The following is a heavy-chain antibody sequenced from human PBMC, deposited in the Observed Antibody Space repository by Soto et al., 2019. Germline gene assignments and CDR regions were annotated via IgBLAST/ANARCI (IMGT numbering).Heavy chain of an antibody. J-gene: IGHJ5*02. CDR3: ARGLVVAAANWFDP. CDR2: IYYSGST. CDR1: GGSISSGGYY. D-gene: IGHD2-15*01. V-gene: IGHV4-31*03. Sequence: PSETLSLTCTVSGGSISSGGYYWSWIRQHPGKGLEWIGYIYYSGSTYYNPSLKSRVTISVDTSKNQFSLKLSSVTAADTAVYYCARGLVVAAANWFDPWGQGTLVTGSA.